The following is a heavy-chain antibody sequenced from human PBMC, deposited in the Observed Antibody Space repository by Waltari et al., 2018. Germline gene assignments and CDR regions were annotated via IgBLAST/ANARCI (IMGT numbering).Heavy chain of an antibody. CDR1: GYTFTGYY. V-gene: IGHV1-2*02. Sequence: QVQLVQSGAEVKKPGASVKVSCKASGYTFTGYYMHWVRQAPGQGLEWMGWINPNSGGTHYAQKFQGRVTMTRDTSISTAYMELRRLRSDDTVVYYCARDPAANDFWSGYPSGYRDVWGKRTTVTISS. D-gene: IGHD3-3*01. J-gene: IGHJ6*03. CDR2: INPNSGGT. CDR3: ARDPAANDFWSGYPSGYRDV.